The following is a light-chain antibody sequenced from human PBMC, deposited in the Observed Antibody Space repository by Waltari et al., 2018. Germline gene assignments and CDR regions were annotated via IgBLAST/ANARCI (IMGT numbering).Light chain of an antibody. CDR3: CSYAGRYTSV. Sequence: QSALTQPRSVSGSPGQSVTLSCTGTSSDIGGYKYVSWYQQHPGKAPKLVIYDVDKRPHGVPGRFSGSKAGNTASLTISGLQTDDDADYYCCSYAGRYTSVFGRGTRVTVL. V-gene: IGLV2-11*01. J-gene: IGLJ2*01. CDR2: DVD. CDR1: SSDIGGYKY.